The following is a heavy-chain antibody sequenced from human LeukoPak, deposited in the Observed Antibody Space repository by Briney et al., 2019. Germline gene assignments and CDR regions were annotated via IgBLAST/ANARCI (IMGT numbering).Heavy chain of an antibody. CDR3: ARXRDGYAYSFDY. D-gene: IGHD5-24*01. J-gene: IGHJ4*02. CDR2: TYYTGSA. CDR1: XXSXXSGXXX. Sequence: SETLSLTCTVSXXSXXSGXXXWXXXXXXXXKXLXWIGNTYYTGSAYYRPSLQXRXSISVDTSKKEFSLKLTSVTAAXTAVYXCARXRDGYAYSFDYWGQGTLVTVSS. V-gene: IGHV4-39*01.